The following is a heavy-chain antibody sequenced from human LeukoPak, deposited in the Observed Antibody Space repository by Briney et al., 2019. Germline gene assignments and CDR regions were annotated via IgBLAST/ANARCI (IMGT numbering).Heavy chain of an antibody. V-gene: IGHV5-51*01. CDR2: IYPGDSDT. Sequence: GESLKISCKGSGYSFTSYWIGWVRQMPGKGLEWMGIIYPGDSDTRYSPSFQGQVTISADKSISTAYLQWSSLKASDTAMYYCARLDRVRFSHTDHTSGAFDIWGQGTMVTVSS. CDR1: GYSFTSYW. CDR3: ARLDRVRFSHTDHTSGAFDI. J-gene: IGHJ3*02. D-gene: IGHD1-14*01.